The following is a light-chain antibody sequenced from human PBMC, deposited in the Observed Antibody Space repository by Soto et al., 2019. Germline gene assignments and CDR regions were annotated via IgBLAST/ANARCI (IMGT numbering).Light chain of an antibody. Sequence: DIVMTQSPDSLAVSLGERATINCKSSQSVLYSSNNKNYLAWYQQKPGQPPKLLIYWASTRESGVPDRFSGSGSGTDFTLKISRVEAEDVGVYYCMQSIQLPRTFGQGTKVDIK. CDR2: WAS. V-gene: IGKV4-1*01. CDR1: QSVLYSSNNKNY. CDR3: MQSIQLPRT. J-gene: IGKJ1*01.